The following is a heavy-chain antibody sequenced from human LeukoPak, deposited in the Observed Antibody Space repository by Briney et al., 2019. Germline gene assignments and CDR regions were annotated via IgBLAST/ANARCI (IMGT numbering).Heavy chain of an antibody. CDR1: AYSINSNYY. V-gene: IGHV4-38-2*02. Sequence: SETLSLTCTVSAYSINSNYYWGWIRQPPGKGLEWIGEIHHTGSTSFNPSLKTRISMSVDTSKDQFSLNLTSLTAADTAVYYCARRYTLVGMIDFWGQGALVTVSS. J-gene: IGHJ4*02. CDR2: IHHTGST. D-gene: IGHD2-15*01. CDR3: ARRYTLVGMIDF.